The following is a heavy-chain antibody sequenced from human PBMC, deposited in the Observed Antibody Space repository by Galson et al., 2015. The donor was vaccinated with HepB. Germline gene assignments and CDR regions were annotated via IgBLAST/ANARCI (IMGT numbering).Heavy chain of an antibody. J-gene: IGHJ3*02. Sequence: SLRLSCAASGFTFSSYAMHWVRQAPGKGLEWVAVISYDGSNKYYADSVKGRFTISRDNSKNTLYLQMNSLRAEDTAVYYCARDQRPPPRAIVVVITYAFDIWGQGTMVTVSS. D-gene: IGHD3-22*01. V-gene: IGHV3-30-3*01. CDR3: ARDQRPPPRAIVVVITYAFDI. CDR2: ISYDGSNK. CDR1: GFTFSSYA.